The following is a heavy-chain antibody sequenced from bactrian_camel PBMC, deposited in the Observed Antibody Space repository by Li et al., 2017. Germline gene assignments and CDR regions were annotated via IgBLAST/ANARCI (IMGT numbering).Heavy chain of an antibody. Sequence: VQLVESGGGSVQAGGSLTLSLSASGATVIRLFMAWFRQAPGKGLEWLASMRRGDGHTYYGDSVKGRFTISRDNAKNTVYLQLNSLKPEDTAVYYCVRHYRLEWYSRHEFGYWGQGTQVTVS. CDR2: MRRGDGHT. CDR1: GATVIRLF. J-gene: IGHJ6*01. V-gene: IGHV3S40*01. D-gene: IGHD1*01. CDR3: VRHYRLEWYSRHEFGY.